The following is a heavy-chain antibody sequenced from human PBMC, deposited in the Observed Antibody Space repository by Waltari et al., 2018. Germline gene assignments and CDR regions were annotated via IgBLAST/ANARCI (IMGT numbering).Heavy chain of an antibody. D-gene: IGHD3-9*01. J-gene: IGHJ4*02. V-gene: IGHV3-23*01. CDR2: INDDNYST. Sequence: EVQLLESGGRLVQPGRSVRLYCVASGFTFSRYAMTRVRQAPGRGLEWVAVINDDNYSTQYANSVKGRFTISRDNSKNTLYLQMNSLRGEDTASYYCAKGDWLDFWGQGTLVTVSS. CDR1: GFTFSRYA. CDR3: AKGDWLDF.